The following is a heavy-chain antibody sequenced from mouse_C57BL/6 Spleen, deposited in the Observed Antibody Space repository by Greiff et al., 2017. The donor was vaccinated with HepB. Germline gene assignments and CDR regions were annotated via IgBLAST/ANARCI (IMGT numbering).Heavy chain of an antibody. CDR2: INPSSGYT. CDR3: ARDYSSSYDY. V-gene: IGHV1-4*01. D-gene: IGHD1-1*01. J-gene: IGHJ2*01. CDR1: GYTFTSYT. Sequence: QVQLQQSGAELVRPGASVKMSCKASGYTFTSYTMHWVKQRPGKGLEWIGYINPSSGYTKYNQKFKDKATLTADKSSSTAYMQLSSLTSEDSAVYYGARDYSSSYDYWGQGTTLTVSS.